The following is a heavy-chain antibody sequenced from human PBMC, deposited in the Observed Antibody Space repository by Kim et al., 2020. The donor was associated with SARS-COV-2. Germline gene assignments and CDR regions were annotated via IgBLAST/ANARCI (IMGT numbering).Heavy chain of an antibody. CDR2: INTNTVNP. D-gene: IGHD4-17*01. CDR1: GYTFNDYA. CDR3: ARDVDDDYVAEDFQD. J-gene: IGHJ1*01. V-gene: IGHV7-4-1*02. Sequence: ASVKVSCKASGYTFNDYAMNWGRQAPGQGLEWLGWINTNTVNPSYAQGFRGRLVFSLDTAVNTAYLEISSLKAEDSAVYYCARDVDDDYVAEDFQDWGQGTLVTVSS.